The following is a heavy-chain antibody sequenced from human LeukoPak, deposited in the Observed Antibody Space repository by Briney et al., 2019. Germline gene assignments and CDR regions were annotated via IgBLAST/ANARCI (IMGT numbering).Heavy chain of an antibody. CDR3: AKDIVPRYNWNDLDYYYGMDV. J-gene: IGHJ6*02. D-gene: IGHD1-20*01. Sequence: GGSLRLSCAASGFTFSSSAMNWVRQAPGKGLEWVSSINNVGSHIYYAGSVRGRFTISRDNAKNSLYLQMSSLRAEDTAVYYCAKDIVPRYNWNDLDYYYGMDVWGQGTTVTVSS. V-gene: IGHV3-21*01. CDR1: GFTFSSSA. CDR2: INNVGSHI.